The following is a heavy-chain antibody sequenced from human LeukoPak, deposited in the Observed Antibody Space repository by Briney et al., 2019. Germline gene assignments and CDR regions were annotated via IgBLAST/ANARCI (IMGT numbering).Heavy chain of an antibody. V-gene: IGHV4-34*01. Sequence: PSETLSLTCAVYGGSFSGYYWSWVRQPPGKGLEWIGEINHSGSTNYNPSLKSRVTISVDTSKNQFSLKLSSVTAADTAVYYCARLGDYYDSSGYPPPWDYWGQGTLVTVSS. CDR1: GGSFSGYY. D-gene: IGHD3-22*01. CDR2: INHSGST. J-gene: IGHJ4*02. CDR3: ARLGDYYDSSGYPPPWDY.